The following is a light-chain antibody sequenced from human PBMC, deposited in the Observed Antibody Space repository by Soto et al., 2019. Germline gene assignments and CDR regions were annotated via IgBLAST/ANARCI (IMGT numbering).Light chain of an antibody. CDR1: SSNIGAGYD. CDR3: QSYDSSLSVLYV. V-gene: IGLV1-40*01. CDR2: GNS. Sequence: QSVLTQSASGSRAPRGRGPISSTGSSSNIGAGYDVHWYQQLPGTAPKLLIYGNSNRPSGVPDRFSGSKSGTSASLAITGLQAEDEADYYCQSYDSSLSVLYVFGTGTKVTVL. J-gene: IGLJ1*01.